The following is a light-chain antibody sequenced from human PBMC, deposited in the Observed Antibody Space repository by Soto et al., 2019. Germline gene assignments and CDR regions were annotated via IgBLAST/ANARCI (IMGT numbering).Light chain of an antibody. J-gene: IGLJ1*01. CDR1: SSDVGAYNF. Sequence: QSALTQPASVSGSPGLSITISCTGTSSDVGAYNFVSWYQQHPDKAPKLMIFDDSNRPSGVSNRFSGSKSGNTASLTISGLQSEDEAEYYCGSYTTSSNYVFGTGTKVTVL. V-gene: IGLV2-14*03. CDR2: DDS. CDR3: GSYTTSSNYV.